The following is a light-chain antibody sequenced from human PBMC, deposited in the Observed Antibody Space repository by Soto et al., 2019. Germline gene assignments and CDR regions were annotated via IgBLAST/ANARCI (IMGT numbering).Light chain of an antibody. V-gene: IGKV1-39*01. CDR2: DAS. CDR1: QSINNY. J-gene: IGKJ1*01. Sequence: DIQMTQSPSFLSASVGDRVTITCRSSQSINNYLNWYQQRPGKAPKVIMYDASTLQSGVPTRFSGSGSGTDFTLTISSLQPEDLATYYCQQGFSAPPWTFGQGTKVDIK. CDR3: QQGFSAPPWT.